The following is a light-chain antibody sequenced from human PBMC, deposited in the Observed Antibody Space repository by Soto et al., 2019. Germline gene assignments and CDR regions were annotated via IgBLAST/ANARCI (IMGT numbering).Light chain of an antibody. V-gene: IGKV3-15*01. CDR2: GAS. CDR1: QSVSSN. CDR3: QQYNNGWT. J-gene: IGKJ1*01. Sequence: EIVMTQSPATLSVSPGERATLSCRASQSVSSNLAWYQQKPGQAPRLLIYGASTRATGIPARFSGSGSATEFTLTISSLQSEDFAVYYCQQYNNGWTFGQGTKVEIK.